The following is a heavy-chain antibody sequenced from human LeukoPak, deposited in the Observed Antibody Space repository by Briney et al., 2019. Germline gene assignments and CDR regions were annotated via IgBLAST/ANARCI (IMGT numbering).Heavy chain of an antibody. J-gene: IGHJ3*02. CDR2: IYHSGST. D-gene: IGHD3-22*01. CDR3: ARVGYYYDSSGYYGPNAFDI. CDR1: GGSFSGYY. Sequence: PSETLSLTCAVYGGSFSGYYWGWIRQPPGKGLEWIGSIYHSGSTYYNPSLKSRVTISVDTSKNQFSLKLSSVTAADTAVYYCARVGYYYDSSGYYGPNAFDIWGQGTMVTVSS. V-gene: IGHV4-38-2*01.